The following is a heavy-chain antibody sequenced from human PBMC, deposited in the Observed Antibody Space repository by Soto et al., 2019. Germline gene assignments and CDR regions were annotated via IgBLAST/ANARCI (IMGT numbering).Heavy chain of an antibody. CDR1: GGSISSGGYY. Sequence: QVQLQESGPGLVKPSQTLSLTCTVSGGSISSGGYYCNWIRQHPGKGLEWIGYIYNSGSTYYNPSLEGRVSISVDTSKNQFSLKLSSVTAADTAVYYCARGYSSGDTYFDLWGRGTLVTVSS. CDR3: ARGYSSGDTYFDL. J-gene: IGHJ2*01. CDR2: IYNSGST. D-gene: IGHD6-19*01. V-gene: IGHV4-31*03.